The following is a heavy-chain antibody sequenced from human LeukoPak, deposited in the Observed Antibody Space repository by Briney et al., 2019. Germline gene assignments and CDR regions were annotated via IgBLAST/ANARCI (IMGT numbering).Heavy chain of an antibody. CDR3: ARRGYDYGGWFDP. CDR1: GFTFDDYA. V-gene: IGHV3-9*01. Sequence: AGGSLRLSCAASGFTFDDYAMHWVRQAPGKGLEWVSGISWNSGSIGYADSVKGRFTISRDNAKNSLYLQMNSLRAEDTAVYYCARRGYDYGGWFDPWGQGTLVTVSS. CDR2: ISWNSGSI. D-gene: IGHD5-12*01. J-gene: IGHJ5*02.